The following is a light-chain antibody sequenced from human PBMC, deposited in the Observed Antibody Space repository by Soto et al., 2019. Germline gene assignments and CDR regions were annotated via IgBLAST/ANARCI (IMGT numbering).Light chain of an antibody. CDR2: AAS. Sequence: EIVLTQSPGTLSLSPGERATLSCRASQSVSSSYLAWHQQKPGQAPRLLIYAASSRATGIPDRFSGSGSGTDFTLTISRLDPEDFAVYYCQQYDTSPFTFGPGTKADIK. CDR1: QSVSSSY. CDR3: QQYDTSPFT. V-gene: IGKV3-20*01. J-gene: IGKJ3*01.